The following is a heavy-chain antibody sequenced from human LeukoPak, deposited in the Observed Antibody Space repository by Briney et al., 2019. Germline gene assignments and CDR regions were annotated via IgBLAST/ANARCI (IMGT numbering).Heavy chain of an antibody. Sequence: GASVKVSCKASGYTFTSYDINGVRQATGQGLEWMGWMNPNSGNTDYAQRFQGRVTMTRNTSISTAYMEVSSLRSEDTAVYYCARARNNDNSRRLRDYFDYWGQGTLVTVSS. CDR1: GYTFTSYD. D-gene: IGHD5-24*01. CDR3: ARARNNDNSRRLRDYFDY. V-gene: IGHV1-8*01. CDR2: MNPNSGNT. J-gene: IGHJ4*02.